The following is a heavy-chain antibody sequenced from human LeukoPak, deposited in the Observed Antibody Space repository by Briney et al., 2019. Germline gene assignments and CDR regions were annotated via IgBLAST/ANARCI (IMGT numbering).Heavy chain of an antibody. J-gene: IGHJ2*01. CDR2: ISSSGSTR. CDR1: GFTLSTYE. D-gene: IGHD5-24*01. V-gene: IGHV3-48*03. Sequence: PGGSLRLSCAVAGFTLSTYEMNWVRQAPGKGLEWVSYISSSGSTRYYADSVKGRFTISRDDAKNSVYLQMNSLRGEDTAVYYCARGGLQMATIYWYFDLWGRGTLVTVSS. CDR3: ARGGLQMATIYWYFDL.